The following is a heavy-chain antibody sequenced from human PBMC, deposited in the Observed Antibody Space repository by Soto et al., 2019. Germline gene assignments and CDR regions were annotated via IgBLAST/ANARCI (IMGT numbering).Heavy chain of an antibody. D-gene: IGHD5-18*01. CDR3: VKEKLYTYGYYFDF. Sequence: GVSLRLSCAASGFTFSSYAMSWVRQAPGRGLEWVSTVSGSGGSTYYADSVKGRFTISRDNSKNTLYLLMNSLRVEDTALYYCVKEKLYTYGYYFDFWGQGNMVTVSS. V-gene: IGHV3-23*01. CDR2: VSGSGGST. J-gene: IGHJ4*02. CDR1: GFTFSSYA.